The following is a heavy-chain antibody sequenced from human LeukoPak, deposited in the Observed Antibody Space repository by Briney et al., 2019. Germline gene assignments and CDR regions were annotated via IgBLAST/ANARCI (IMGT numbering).Heavy chain of an antibody. Sequence: SETLSLTCAVYGGSFSGYYWSWIRQPPGKGLEWIGEINHSGSTNCNPSLKSRVTISVDTSKNQFSLKLSSVTAADTAVYYCARDPDSSGYYYFDYWGQGTLVTVSS. CDR3: ARDPDSSGYYYFDY. CDR1: GGSFSGYY. V-gene: IGHV4-34*01. J-gene: IGHJ4*02. D-gene: IGHD3-22*01. CDR2: INHSGST.